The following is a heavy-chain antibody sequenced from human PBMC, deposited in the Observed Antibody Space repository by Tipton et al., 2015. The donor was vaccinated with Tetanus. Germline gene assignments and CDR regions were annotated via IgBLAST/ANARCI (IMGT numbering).Heavy chain of an antibody. CDR2: INSGGTT. CDR3: GRHGGSYSAYWCFDL. J-gene: IGHJ2*01. V-gene: IGHV4-39*01. Sequence: TLSLTCTVSGGSVSSSGYFWGWIRQSPGKGLEWIGSINSGGTTYHNPSLKGRLTIPVDTSKNQFSLRLTSVTATDTAVYYCGRHGGSYSAYWCFDLWGRGSLVAVSS. D-gene: IGHD1-26*01. CDR1: GGSVSSSGYF.